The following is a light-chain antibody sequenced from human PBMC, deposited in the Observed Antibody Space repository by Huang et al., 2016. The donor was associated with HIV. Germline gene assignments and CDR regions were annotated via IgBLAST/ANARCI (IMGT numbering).Light chain of an antibody. Sequence: EIVLTQSPATLSLSPGERATLSCRATQSIRNRYLAWFLQKPGLAPRLLIYDASNGAAGIPDRFSGGGSGTDFTRTISRLEPEDFAVYYGQQYGSSSYTFGQGTKLELK. CDR2: DAS. CDR3: QQYGSSSYT. V-gene: IGKV3D-20*01. CDR1: QSIRNRY. J-gene: IGKJ2*01.